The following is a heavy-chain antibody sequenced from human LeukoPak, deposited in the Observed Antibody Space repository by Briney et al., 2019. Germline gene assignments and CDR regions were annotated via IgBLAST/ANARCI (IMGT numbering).Heavy chain of an antibody. CDR3: ARDSLAVAGEEGSDGMDV. J-gene: IGHJ6*02. CDR1: GGSLCSDTYY. V-gene: IGHV4-61*02. CDR2: IYTSGGT. Sequence: SEALSLTCTVSGGSLCSDTYYWGWLRQPARKGLEWIGLIYTSGGTNYNPSLKSRVTISVDTSKNHFSLKLSSVTAADTAVYYCARDSLAVAGEEGSDGMDVWGQGIPVTVSS. D-gene: IGHD6-19*01.